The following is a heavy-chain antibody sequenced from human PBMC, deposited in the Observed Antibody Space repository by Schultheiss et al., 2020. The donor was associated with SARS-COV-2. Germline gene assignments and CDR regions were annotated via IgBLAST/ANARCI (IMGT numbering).Heavy chain of an antibody. D-gene: IGHD1-26*01. V-gene: IGHV4-61*01. J-gene: IGHJ5*02. CDR3: ARGGVVGATTLGAWFDP. CDR1: GGSVSSGSYY. CDR2: IYYSGST. Sequence: SETLSLTCTVSGGSVSSGSYYWSWIRQPPGKGLEWIGYIYYSGSTNYNPSLKSRVTISVDTSKNQFSLKLSSVTAADTAVYYCARGGVVGATTLGAWFDPWGQGTLVTVSS.